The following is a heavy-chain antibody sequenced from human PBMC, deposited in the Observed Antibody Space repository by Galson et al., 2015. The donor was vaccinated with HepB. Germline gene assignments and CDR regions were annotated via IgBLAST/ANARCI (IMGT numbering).Heavy chain of an antibody. CDR3: VKDIWHYDFWSGYSRNYGMDV. Sequence: SLRLSCAASGFTVDQYSMHWVRQVPGKGLEWLSLISWDGEHTFYADCVKGRFTISRDSSKNSLHLQMNSLRNEDTGLYYCVKDIWHYDFWSGYSRNYGMDVWGQGTTVTVSS. J-gene: IGHJ6*02. CDR1: GFTVDQYS. CDR2: ISWDGEHT. D-gene: IGHD3-3*01. V-gene: IGHV3-43*01.